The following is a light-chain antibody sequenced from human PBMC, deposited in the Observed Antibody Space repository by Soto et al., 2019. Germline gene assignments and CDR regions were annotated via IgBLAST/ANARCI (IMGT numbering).Light chain of an antibody. CDR2: GAS. V-gene: IGKV3D-20*02. J-gene: IGKJ4*01. Sequence: EIVLTQSPGTLSLSPGVRATLSCRASQSVSSSYLAWYQQKPGQAPRLLMYGASSRAIGIPGRFSGSGSGTEFTLTISSLQSEDFAVYYCPQCNDWPFTFGGGTKVDIK. CDR3: PQCNDWPFT. CDR1: QSVSSSY.